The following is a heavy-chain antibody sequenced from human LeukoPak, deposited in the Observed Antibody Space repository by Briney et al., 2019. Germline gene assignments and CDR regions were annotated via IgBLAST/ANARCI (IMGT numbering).Heavy chain of an antibody. J-gene: IGHJ6*02. Sequence: GGSLRLSCAASGFTFSRYAMHWVRQAPGKGLEWVAVISYDGSNKYYADSVKGRFTISRDNSKNTLYLQMNSLRAEDTAVYYCARDRETGEYYYYGMDVWGQGTTVTVSS. CDR1: GFTFSRYA. V-gene: IGHV3-30-3*01. CDR2: ISYDGSNK. CDR3: ARDRETGEYYYYGMDV. D-gene: IGHD3-10*01.